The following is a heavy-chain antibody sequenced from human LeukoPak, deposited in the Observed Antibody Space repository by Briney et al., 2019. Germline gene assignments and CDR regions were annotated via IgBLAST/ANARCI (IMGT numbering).Heavy chain of an antibody. Sequence: GGSLRLSCAASGFTFSSYAMSWVRQAPGKGLEWVSAISGSGGSTYYADSVKGRFTISRDNSKNTLYLQMNSLRAEDTAVYYCAKDLPFIVVVPAALTNAFDIWGQGTMVTVSS. CDR2: ISGSGGST. CDR3: AKDLPFIVVVPAALTNAFDI. J-gene: IGHJ3*02. CDR1: GFTFSSYA. V-gene: IGHV3-23*01. D-gene: IGHD2-2*01.